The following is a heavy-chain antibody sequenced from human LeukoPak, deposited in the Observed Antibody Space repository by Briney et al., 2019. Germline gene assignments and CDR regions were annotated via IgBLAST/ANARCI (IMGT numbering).Heavy chain of an antibody. Sequence: PSETLSLTCTVSGGSISSYYWSWIRQPAGKGLEWIGRIYTSGSTNYNPSLKSRVTMSEDTSKNQFSLKLSSVTAADTAVYYCARGGRGSSPDTRYYYYYMDVWGKGTTVTVSS. J-gene: IGHJ6*03. CDR3: ARGGRGSSPDTRYYYYYMDV. D-gene: IGHD6-6*01. CDR2: IYTSGST. V-gene: IGHV4-4*07. CDR1: GGSISSYY.